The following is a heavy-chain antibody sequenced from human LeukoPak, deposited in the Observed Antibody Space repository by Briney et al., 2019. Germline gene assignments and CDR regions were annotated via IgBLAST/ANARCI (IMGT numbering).Heavy chain of an antibody. J-gene: IGHJ4*02. CDR2: ISSSSTYI. V-gene: IGHV3-21*01. D-gene: IGHD3-10*01. CDR1: GFTFNTYS. CDR3: ARDPRYGSGGN. Sequence: GGSLRLSCTVSGFTFNTYSMNWVRQAPGKGLEWVSSISSSSTYIYYAESLKGRFTISRDNAKNSLYLQMNSLRAEDTAVYYCARDPRYGSGGNWGQGTLVTVSS.